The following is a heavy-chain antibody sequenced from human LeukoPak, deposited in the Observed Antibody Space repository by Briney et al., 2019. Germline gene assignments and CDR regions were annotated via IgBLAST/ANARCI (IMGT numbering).Heavy chain of an antibody. Sequence: GGSLRLSCAASGFTFRNYWMGWVRQAPGKGLEWAANTKPDGTAEYYADSVRGRFTTSRDNANNSLYLQMNSLRGEDTAVYYCARDGGLHTNFDYWGQGTLVTVSS. CDR2: TKPDGTAE. V-gene: IGHV3-7*01. CDR3: ARDGGLHTNFDY. J-gene: IGHJ4*02. D-gene: IGHD2-15*01. CDR1: GFTFRNYW.